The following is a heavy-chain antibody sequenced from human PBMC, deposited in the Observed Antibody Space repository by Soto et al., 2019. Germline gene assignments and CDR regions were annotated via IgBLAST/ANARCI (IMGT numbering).Heavy chain of an antibody. CDR1: GFTFSSYG. CDR3: ARGPHLRSQADY. D-gene: IGHD4-17*01. Sequence: GGSLRLSCAASGFTFSSYGMHWVRQAPGKGLEWVAVIWYDGSNKYYADSVKGRFTISRDNSKNTLYLQMNSLRAEDTAVYYCARGPHLRSQADYWGQGTLVTV. CDR2: IWYDGSNK. V-gene: IGHV3-33*01. J-gene: IGHJ4*02.